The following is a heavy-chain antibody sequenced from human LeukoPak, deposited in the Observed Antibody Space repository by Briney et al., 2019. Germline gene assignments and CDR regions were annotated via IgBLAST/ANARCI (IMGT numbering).Heavy chain of an antibody. CDR1: GFTFSSYW. D-gene: IGHD3-10*01. J-gene: IGHJ6*04. V-gene: IGHV3-7*03. CDR3: ARYPGGYYYGMDV. Sequence: PGGSLRLSCAASGFTFSSYWMSWVRQAPGKGREWVANIKQDGSEKYYVDSVKGRFTISRDNAKNSLYLQMNSLRAEDTAVYYCARYPGGYYYGMDVWGKGTTVTVSS. CDR2: IKQDGSEK.